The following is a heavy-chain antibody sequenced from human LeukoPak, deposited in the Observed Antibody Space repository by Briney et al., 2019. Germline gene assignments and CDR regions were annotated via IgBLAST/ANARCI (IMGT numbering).Heavy chain of an antibody. V-gene: IGHV4-39*01. D-gene: IGHD5-24*01. CDR3: ARLRDGRWLLEY. CDR1: GGSISSSGYY. Sequence: SETLSLTCTASGGSISSSGYYWGWIRQPPGKGLEWIASIDYSGTTYYNPSLKSRVTISEDRSKNQFSLKLSSVTAADTAVYYCARLRDGRWLLEYWGQGTLVTVSS. CDR2: IDYSGTT. J-gene: IGHJ4*02.